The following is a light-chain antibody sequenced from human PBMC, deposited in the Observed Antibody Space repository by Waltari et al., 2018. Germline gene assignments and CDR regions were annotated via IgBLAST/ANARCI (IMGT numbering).Light chain of an antibody. Sequence: QSALSQSASVSASPAQAITISATGATSDVGGHNSGSWYQQHPDKAPKLMIYDVTTRPSGVSIRFSGSKSVNTASLTISGLLAEDEADYYCSSYTSTSTMVFGGGTRLTVL. CDR1: TSDVGGHNS. CDR3: SSYTSTSTMV. V-gene: IGLV2-14*03. J-gene: IGLJ3*02. CDR2: DVT.